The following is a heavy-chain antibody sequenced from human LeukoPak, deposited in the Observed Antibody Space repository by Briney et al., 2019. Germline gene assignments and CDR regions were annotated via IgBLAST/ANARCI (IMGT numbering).Heavy chain of an antibody. V-gene: IGHV4-34*01. CDR3: ASTQQLSYFDY. D-gene: IGHD6-13*01. CDR2: INHSGGT. J-gene: IGHJ4*02. Sequence: PSETLSLSCAVSGVSFSGYYRSWIRQPPGKGLEWIGEINHSGGTNYNASLKRRVTISVDTPKNQFSLKLRSVTAADTAVYYCASTQQLSYFDYWGQGALVTVSS. CDR1: GVSFSGYY.